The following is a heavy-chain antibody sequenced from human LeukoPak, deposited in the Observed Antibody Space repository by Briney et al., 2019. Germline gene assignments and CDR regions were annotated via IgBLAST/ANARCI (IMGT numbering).Heavy chain of an antibody. CDR1: GFTFTDWY. CDR3: VESAGRNGGN. CDR2: ISSSSSDT. D-gene: IGHD1-1*01. Sequence: PGGSLRLSCAASGFTFTDWYMSWIRQAPGKGLQWLSYISSSSSDTSYADSVRGRFTISRDNAKKSVYLQMNSLRAEDTAIYYCVESAGRNGGNWGQGTLVTVSS. V-gene: IGHV3-11*06. J-gene: IGHJ4*02.